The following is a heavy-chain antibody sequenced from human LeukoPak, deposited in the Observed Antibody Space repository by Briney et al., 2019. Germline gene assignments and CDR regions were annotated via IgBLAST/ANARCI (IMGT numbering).Heavy chain of an antibody. V-gene: IGHV1-2*02. CDR1: GYSFTGYP. Sequence: ASVKVSCKASGYSFTGYPIHWVRQAPGQGLEWMGWINTNRGDTHFEQKFQDRVTMTRDTSITTAYLELSSVKSDATAVYFCARTRGGGNAGFDYWGQGTLVTVSS. CDR3: ARTRGGGNAGFDY. J-gene: IGHJ4*02. D-gene: IGHD3-10*01. CDR2: INTNRGDT.